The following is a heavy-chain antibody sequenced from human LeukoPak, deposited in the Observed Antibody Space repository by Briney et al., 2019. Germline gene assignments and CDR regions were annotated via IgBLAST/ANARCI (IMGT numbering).Heavy chain of an antibody. J-gene: IGHJ4*02. Sequence: GASVKVSCKASGYSFTNYGISWVRQAPGQGLEWMAWISAYNGDTNSAQTLQDRVTMTTDTSTSTAYMGLRSLRSDDTAVYYCARVPIKGHSTSWGLFDYWGQGTLVTVSS. CDR1: GYSFTNYG. V-gene: IGHV1-18*01. D-gene: IGHD6-13*01. CDR2: ISAYNGDT. CDR3: ARVPIKGHSTSWGLFDY.